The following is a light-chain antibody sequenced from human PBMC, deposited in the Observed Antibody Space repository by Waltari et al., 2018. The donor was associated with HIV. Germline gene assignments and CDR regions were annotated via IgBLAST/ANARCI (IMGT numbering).Light chain of an antibody. CDR1: ALPNQY. CDR2: KDT. CDR3: ESADNSGTYWV. V-gene: IGLV3-25*03. J-gene: IGLJ3*02. Sequence: SYELTQPPSVSVSPGQTAKITCSGDALPNQYAHWYQQKPGQAPLLVIYKDTQRPSGIPERFSGSHSGTTVTLTISGVQAEDEADYYCESADNSGTYWVFGGGTKLSVL.